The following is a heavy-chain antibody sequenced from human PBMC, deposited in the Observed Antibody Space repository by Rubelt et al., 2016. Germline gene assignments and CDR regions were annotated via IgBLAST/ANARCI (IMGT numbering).Heavy chain of an antibody. J-gene: IGHJ4*02. Sequence: QLQLQESGPGLVKPSETLSLTCTVSGGSISSSVYYWGWIRQPPGKGLEWIGSVIYSGSTYYNPSLKSRLTISVDTSKNQFSLKRGSVTAADTAVYYCARNVPILENGYWGRGTLVTVSS. CDR1: GGSISSSVYY. D-gene: IGHD3-3*01. V-gene: IGHV4-39*01. CDR2: VIYSGST. CDR3: ARNVPILENGY.